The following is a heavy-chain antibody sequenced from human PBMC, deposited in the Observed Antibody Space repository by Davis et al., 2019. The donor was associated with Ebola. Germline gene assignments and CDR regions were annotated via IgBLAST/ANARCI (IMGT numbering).Heavy chain of an antibody. V-gene: IGHV3-11*01. Sequence: GESLKISCAASGFTFSDYYMSWIRQAPGKGLEWVSYISSSGSTIYYADSVKGRFTISRDNAKNSLYLQMNSLRAEDTAVYYCARVLVLHKGYYYGMDVWGQGTTVTVSS. CDR3: ARVLVLHKGYYYGMDV. CDR1: GFTFSDYY. CDR2: ISSSGSTI. J-gene: IGHJ6*02. D-gene: IGHD4/OR15-4a*01.